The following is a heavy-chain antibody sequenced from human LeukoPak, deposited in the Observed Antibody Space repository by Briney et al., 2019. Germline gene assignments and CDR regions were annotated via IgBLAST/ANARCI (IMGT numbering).Heavy chain of an antibody. D-gene: IGHD3-22*01. V-gene: IGHV3-21*01. CDR3: ARDRRGYDSSGYYPLD. CDR2: ISSSSSYI. Sequence: GGSLRLSCAASGFTVSSNYMSWVRQAPGKGLEWVSSISSSSSYIYYADSVKGRFTISRDNAKNSLYLQMNSLRAEDTAVYYCARDRRGYDSSGYYPLDWGQGTLVTVSS. J-gene: IGHJ4*02. CDR1: GFTVSSNY.